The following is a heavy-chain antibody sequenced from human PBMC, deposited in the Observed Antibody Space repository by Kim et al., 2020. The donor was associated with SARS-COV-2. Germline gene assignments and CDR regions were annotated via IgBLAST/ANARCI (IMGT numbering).Heavy chain of an antibody. CDR3: ASLTTSWYRGMDV. D-gene: IGHD2-2*01. Sequence: SPSFQGQVTISADKSISTAYLQWSSLKASDTAMYYCASLTTSWYRGMDVWGQGTTVTVSS. V-gene: IGHV5-51*01. J-gene: IGHJ6*02.